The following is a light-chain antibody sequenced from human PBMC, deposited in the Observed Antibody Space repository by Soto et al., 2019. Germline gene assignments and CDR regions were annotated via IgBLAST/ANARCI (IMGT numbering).Light chain of an antibody. CDR1: QSVSSSY. J-gene: IGKJ1*01. CDR3: QQYGSSGT. V-gene: IGKV3-20*01. CDR2: GAS. Sequence: SGFVQFSGPPSFSPGERGTLSFRASQSVSSSYLAWYQQKPGQAPRLLIYGASSRATGIPDRFSGSGSGTDFTLTISRLEPEDFAVYYCQQYGSSGTFGQGTKVDI.